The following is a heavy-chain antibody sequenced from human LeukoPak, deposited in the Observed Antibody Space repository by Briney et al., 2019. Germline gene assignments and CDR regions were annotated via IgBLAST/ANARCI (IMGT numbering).Heavy chain of an antibody. Sequence: SETLSLTCAVYGGSFSGYYWSWVRQPPGKGLEWIGEINHSGSTNYNPSLKSRVTISVDTSKNQFSLKLSSVTAADTAVYYCARGLVGHHFDFWGQGTLVTVSS. CDR2: INHSGST. D-gene: IGHD2-8*02. J-gene: IGHJ4*02. CDR1: GGSFSGYY. CDR3: ARGLVGHHFDF. V-gene: IGHV4-34*01.